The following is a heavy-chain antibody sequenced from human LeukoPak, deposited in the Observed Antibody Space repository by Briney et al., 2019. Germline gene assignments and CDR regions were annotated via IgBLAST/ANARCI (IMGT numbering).Heavy chain of an antibody. Sequence: PSETLSLTCTVSGGSISSSSYYWGWIRQPPGKGLEWIGSIYYSGSTNYNPSLKSRVTISVDTSKNQFSLKLSSVTAADTAVYYCARGYSYGQASRGAFDYWGQGTLVTVSS. CDR3: ARGYSYGQASRGAFDY. V-gene: IGHV4-39*07. CDR2: IYYSGST. CDR1: GGSISSSSYY. D-gene: IGHD5-18*01. J-gene: IGHJ4*02.